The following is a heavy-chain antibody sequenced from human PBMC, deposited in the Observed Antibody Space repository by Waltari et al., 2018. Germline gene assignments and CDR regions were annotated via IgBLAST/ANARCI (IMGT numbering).Heavy chain of an antibody. J-gene: IGHJ3*02. Sequence: EVRLVQSGAEVKKPGESLKISCKGSGDKFSTYWIGWVRQMPGKGLEWMGIIYAGCSETNESPSFRGQVTMSADKSITTSYLPWSSLKASDTAMYYCARREHDYDYVGGSYRRVIDTFDIWGQGTRVTVSS. CDR2: IYAGCSET. V-gene: IGHV5-51*03. D-gene: IGHD3-16*02. CDR1: GDKFSTYW. CDR3: ARREHDYDYVGGSYRRVIDTFDI.